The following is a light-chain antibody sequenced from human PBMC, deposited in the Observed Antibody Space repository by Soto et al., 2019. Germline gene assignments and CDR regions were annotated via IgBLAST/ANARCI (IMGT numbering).Light chain of an antibody. CDR1: SSDVGGYNY. Sequence: QSALTQPASVSGSPGQSITISCTGTSSDVGGYNYVSWYQQHPGKAPKLMIYEVSNRPSGVSNRFSGSKSGTTASLTISGLQDEDEADYYCSSYTSSSTLVVFGTGTKLTVL. CDR2: EVS. J-gene: IGLJ1*01. V-gene: IGLV2-14*01. CDR3: SSYTSSSTLVV.